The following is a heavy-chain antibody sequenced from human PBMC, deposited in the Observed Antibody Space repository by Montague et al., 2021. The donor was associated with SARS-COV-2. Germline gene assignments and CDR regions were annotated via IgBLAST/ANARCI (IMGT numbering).Heavy chain of an antibody. D-gene: IGHD2-8*01. CDR2: ISGSSSYT. CDR3: ARDQSCSNGVCYTRGFDY. J-gene: IGHJ4*02. Sequence: SLRLSCAASRFTFSDYYMSWIRQAPGKGLEWISYISGSSSYTNYADSVKGRFTISRDNAKSSLYLQTNSLRAEDTAVYYCARDQSCSNGVCYTRGFDYWGQGTLVTVSS. V-gene: IGHV3-11*05. CDR1: RFTFSDYY.